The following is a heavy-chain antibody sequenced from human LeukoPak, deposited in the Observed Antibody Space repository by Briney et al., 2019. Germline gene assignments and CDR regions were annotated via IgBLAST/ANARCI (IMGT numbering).Heavy chain of an antibody. Sequence: EASVKVSCKASGYTFTVYYIHWVRQAPGQGLEWMGRINPNSGDTNFAQKFQGRVTMTRDTSISTAYMDLSGLRPDDTAVYYCAREGSGYTYGRGSYFDYWGHGILVTVSS. CDR3: AREGSGYTYGRGSYFDY. CDR1: GYTFTVYY. V-gene: IGHV1-2*06. J-gene: IGHJ4*01. CDR2: INPNSGDT. D-gene: IGHD5-18*01.